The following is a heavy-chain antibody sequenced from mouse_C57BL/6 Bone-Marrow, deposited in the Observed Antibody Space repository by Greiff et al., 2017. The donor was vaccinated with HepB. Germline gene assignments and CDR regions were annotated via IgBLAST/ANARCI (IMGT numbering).Heavy chain of an antibody. CDR1: GFTFSSYA. D-gene: IGHD4-1*01. Sequence: EVQWVESGGGLVKPGGSLKLSCAASGFTFSSYAMSWVRQTPEKRLEWVATISDGGSYTYYPDNVKGRFTISRDNAKNNLYLQMSHLKSEDTAMYYCARNWSWYFDVWGTGTTVTVSS. V-gene: IGHV5-4*01. CDR3: ARNWSWYFDV. J-gene: IGHJ1*03. CDR2: ISDGGSYT.